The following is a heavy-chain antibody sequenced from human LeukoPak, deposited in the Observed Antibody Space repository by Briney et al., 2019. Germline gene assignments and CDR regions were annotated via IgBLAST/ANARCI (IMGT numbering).Heavy chain of an antibody. V-gene: IGHV3-74*01. J-gene: IGHJ1*01. CDR2: IKSDGST. CDR1: GFTCSSYW. CDR3: ARAPSEFGGYYPEYFRH. Sequence: GGSLRLSCAASGFTCSSYWMHWVRQAPGKGLVWVSRIKSDGSTNYADSVKGRFTISRDNANNTLSLQMNSLRPEDTGVYYCARAPSEFGGYYPEYFRHWGQGTLVTVSS. D-gene: IGHD3-22*01.